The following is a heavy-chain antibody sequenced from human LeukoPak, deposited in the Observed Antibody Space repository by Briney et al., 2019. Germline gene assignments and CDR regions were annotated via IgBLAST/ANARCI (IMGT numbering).Heavy chain of an antibody. Sequence: PGGSLRLSCAASGFTFSSYSMNWVRQAPGKGLEWVSSISSSSSYIYYADSVKGRFTISRDNAKNSLYLQMNSLRAEDTAVYYCAREESAAYYYDSSGYYWEDYWGQGTLVTVSS. CDR3: AREESAAYYYDSSGYYWEDY. D-gene: IGHD3-22*01. J-gene: IGHJ4*02. CDR2: ISSSSSYI. CDR1: GFTFSSYS. V-gene: IGHV3-21*01.